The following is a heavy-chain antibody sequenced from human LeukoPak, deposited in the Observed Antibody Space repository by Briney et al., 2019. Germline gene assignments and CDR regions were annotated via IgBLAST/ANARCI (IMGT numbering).Heavy chain of an antibody. Sequence: GGSLRLPCAASGFTFSSYWMSWVRQAPGKGLEWMANIKEDGSDKYYMDSVKGRFTISRDNAKNSLYLQMNSLRAGDTAVYFCARDPETERGRDGLDCRGQGTLVTVSS. CDR2: IKEDGSDK. CDR3: ARDPETERGRDGLDC. J-gene: IGHJ4*02. D-gene: IGHD1-14*01. V-gene: IGHV3-7*01. CDR1: GFTFSSYW.